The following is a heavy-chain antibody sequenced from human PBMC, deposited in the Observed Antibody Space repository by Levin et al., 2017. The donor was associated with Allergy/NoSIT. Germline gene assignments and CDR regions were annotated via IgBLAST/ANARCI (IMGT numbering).Heavy chain of an antibody. CDR3: ARLPQTYYGDYSDY. Sequence: SQTLSLTCTVSGGSISSSSYYWGWIRQPPGKGLEWIGSIYYSGSTYYNPSLKSRVTISVDTSKNQFSLKLSSVTAADTAVYYCARLPQTYYGDYSDYWGQGTLVTVSS. CDR1: GGSISSSSYY. J-gene: IGHJ4*02. D-gene: IGHD4-17*01. V-gene: IGHV4-39*01. CDR2: IYYSGST.